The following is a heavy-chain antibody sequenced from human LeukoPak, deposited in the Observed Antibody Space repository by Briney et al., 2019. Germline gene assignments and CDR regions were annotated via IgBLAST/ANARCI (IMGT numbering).Heavy chain of an antibody. CDR1: GGSISSYY. V-gene: IGHV4-59*01. CDR3: ARDVFLDY. CDR2: IYYSGST. Sequence: AETLSLTCTVSGGSISSYYWSWIRQPPGKGLEWIGYIYYSGSTNYNPSLKSRVTISVDTSKNQFSLKPSSVTAADTAVYYCARDVFLDYWGQGTLVTVSS. D-gene: IGHD2-21*01. J-gene: IGHJ4*02.